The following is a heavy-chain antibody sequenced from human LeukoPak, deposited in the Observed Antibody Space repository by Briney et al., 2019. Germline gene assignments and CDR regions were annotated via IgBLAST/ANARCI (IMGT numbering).Heavy chain of an antibody. J-gene: IGHJ4*02. CDR3: ARDKAAIFGVARGLFDY. Sequence: PGRSLRLSCAASGFTFSSYAMHWVRQAPGKGLEWVAVISYDGSNKYYADSVKGRFTISRDNSKNTLYLQMNSLRAEDTAVYYCARDKAAIFGVARGLFDYWGQGALVTVSS. D-gene: IGHD3-3*01. CDR2: ISYDGSNK. V-gene: IGHV3-30*01. CDR1: GFTFSSYA.